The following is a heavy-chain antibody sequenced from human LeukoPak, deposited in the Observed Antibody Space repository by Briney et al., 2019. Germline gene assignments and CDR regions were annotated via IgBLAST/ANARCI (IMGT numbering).Heavy chain of an antibody. J-gene: IGHJ4*02. CDR2: ISYDGSNK. CDR3: AKVGGSGSSLDY. CDR1: GFTFSGYG. Sequence: GGSLRLSCAASGFTFSGYGMHWVRQAPGKGLEWVAVISYDGSNKYYADSVKGRFTISRDNSKNTLYLQMNSLRAEDTAVYYCAKVGGSGSSLDYWGQGTLVTVSS. D-gene: IGHD3-10*01. V-gene: IGHV3-30*18.